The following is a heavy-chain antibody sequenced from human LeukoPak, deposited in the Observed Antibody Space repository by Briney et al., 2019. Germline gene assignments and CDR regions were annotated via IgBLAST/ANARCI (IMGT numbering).Heavy chain of an antibody. J-gene: IGHJ3*02. CDR1: GFTFSSYW. CDR2: IKQDGSEK. V-gene: IGHV3-7*01. CDR3: ARLSPLDAFDI. Sequence: GGSLRLSCAASGFTFSSYWMSWVRQASGKGLQRVATIKQDGSEKYYVDSVKGRFAISRDNAKNSLYLQMNSLRAEDTAVYYCARLSPLDAFDIWGQGTMVTVYS.